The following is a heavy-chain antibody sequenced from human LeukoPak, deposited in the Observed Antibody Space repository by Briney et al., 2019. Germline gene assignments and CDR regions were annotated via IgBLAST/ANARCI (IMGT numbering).Heavy chain of an antibody. J-gene: IGHJ3*02. D-gene: IGHD6-13*01. CDR3: ARDVGSSWPHDAFDI. Sequence: GGSLRLSCAASGFTFSSYSMNWVRQAPGKGLEWVSSISSSSSYIYYADLVKGRFTTSRDNAKNSLYLQMNSLRAEDTAVYYCARDVGSSWPHDAFDIWGQGTMVTVSS. CDR1: GFTFSSYS. V-gene: IGHV3-21*01. CDR2: ISSSSSYI.